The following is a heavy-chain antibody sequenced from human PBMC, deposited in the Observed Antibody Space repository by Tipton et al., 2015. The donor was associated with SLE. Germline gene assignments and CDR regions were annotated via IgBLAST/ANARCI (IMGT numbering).Heavy chain of an antibody. D-gene: IGHD6-13*01. Sequence: SLRLSCAASGFTFSSYAMSWVRQAPGKGLEWVSYISSSGSTTYYADSVKGRFTISRDNSKNTLYLQMNSLRAEDTAVYYCAKGTSYSSSWYNYYYYMDVWGKGTTVTVSS. CDR3: AKGTSYSSSWYNYYYYMDV. J-gene: IGHJ6*03. CDR2: ISSSGSTT. CDR1: GFTFSSYA. V-gene: IGHV3-23*01.